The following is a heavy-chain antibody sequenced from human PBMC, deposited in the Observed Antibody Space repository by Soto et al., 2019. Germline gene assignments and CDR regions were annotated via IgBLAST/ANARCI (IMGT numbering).Heavy chain of an antibody. CDR1: GDSVSSNSAA. V-gene: IGHV6-1*01. CDR3: ARDGEIAVAGDYYYGMDV. J-gene: IGHJ6*02. Sequence: SQTLSLTCAISGDSVSSNSAAWNWIRQSPSRGLEWLGRTYYRSKWYNDYAVSVKSRITINPDTSKNQVSLQLNSVTPEDTAVYYCARDGEIAVAGDYYYGMDVWGQGTTVTVSS. CDR2: TYYRSKWYN. D-gene: IGHD6-19*01.